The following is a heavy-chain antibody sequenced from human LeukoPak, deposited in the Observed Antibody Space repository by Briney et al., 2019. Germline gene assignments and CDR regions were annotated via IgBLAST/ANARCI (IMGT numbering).Heavy chain of an antibody. CDR3: ARGWTRRPHDY. J-gene: IGHJ4*02. D-gene: IGHD3/OR15-3a*01. CDR1: GGSIRSGDYY. V-gene: IGHV4-30-4*01. Sequence: PSETLSLTCTVSGGSIRSGDYYWSWLRQPPGKGLEWIGYIYYSGSTYYNPSLKSRVTISVGTSKNQFSLKLSSVTAADTAVYYCARGWTRRPHDYWGQGTLVTVSS. CDR2: IYYSGST.